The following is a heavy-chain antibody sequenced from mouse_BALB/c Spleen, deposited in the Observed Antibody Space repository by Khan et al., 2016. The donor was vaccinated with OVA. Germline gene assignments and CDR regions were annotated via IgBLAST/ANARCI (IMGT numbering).Heavy chain of an antibody. J-gene: IGHJ2*01. V-gene: IGHV5-17*02. CDR3: ATSYFFGYYFDY. D-gene: IGHD1-1*01. CDR1: GFTFTSYG. CDR2: ISSDSNTI. Sequence: EVQLQESGGGLVQSGGSLKLSCAASGFTFTSYGMHWIRQAPDKGLEWVAYISSDSNTIYYADTVKGRFTISRDNAKNTLFLQMTCLKSGDTAMYFCATSYFFGYYFDYWGQGTTLTVSS.